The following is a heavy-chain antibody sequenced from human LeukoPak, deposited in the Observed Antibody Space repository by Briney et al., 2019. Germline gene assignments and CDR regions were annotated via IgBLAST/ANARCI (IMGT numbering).Heavy chain of an antibody. CDR3: ARDGDNYDILTGYYGYYYGMDV. Sequence: GASVKVSCKASGYTFTSYGIIWVRQAPGQGLEWMGWISAYNGNTNYAQKLQGRVTMTTDTSTSTAYMELRSLRSDDTAVYYCARDGDNYDILTGYYGYYYGMDVWGQGTTVTVSS. D-gene: IGHD3-9*01. CDR1: GYTFTSYG. CDR2: ISAYNGNT. J-gene: IGHJ6*02. V-gene: IGHV1-18*01.